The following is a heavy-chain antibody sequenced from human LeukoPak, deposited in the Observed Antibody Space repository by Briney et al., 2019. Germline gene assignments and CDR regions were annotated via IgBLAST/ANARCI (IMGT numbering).Heavy chain of an antibody. V-gene: IGHV3-21*01. J-gene: IGHJ4*02. CDR3: ARDWLDTSLVDYFDY. D-gene: IGHD5-12*01. CDR2: ISGSGSYI. Sequence: GGSLRLSCAASGFTFSSYNMNWVRQAPGKGLEWVSCISGSGSYIYYADSVKGRFTISRDNAKKSLYLQMNSLIAEDTAVYFCARDWLDTSLVDYFDYWGQGTLVTVSS. CDR1: GFTFSSYN.